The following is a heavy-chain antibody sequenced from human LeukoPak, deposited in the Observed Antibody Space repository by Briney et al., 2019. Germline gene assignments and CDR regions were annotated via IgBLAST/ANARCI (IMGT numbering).Heavy chain of an antibody. CDR3: ARDRRYCSSTSCYKYFQH. V-gene: IGHV1-2*02. CDR1: GYTFTGYY. Sequence: ASVKVSCKASGYTFTGYYMHWVRQAPGQGLEWMGWINPNSGGTNYAQKFQGRVTMTRDTSISTAYMELSRLRSDDTAVYYCARDRRYCSSTSCYKYFQHWGQGTLVTVSS. D-gene: IGHD2-2*01. CDR2: INPNSGGT. J-gene: IGHJ1*01.